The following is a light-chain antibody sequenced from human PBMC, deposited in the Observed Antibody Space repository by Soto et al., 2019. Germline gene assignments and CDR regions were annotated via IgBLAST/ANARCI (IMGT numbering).Light chain of an antibody. CDR2: GGS. V-gene: IGKV3-20*01. Sequence: EIVLTQSPGTLSLSPGERATLSCRASPSVSSSYLAWYQQKPGQPPGLLIYGGSSRATGIPDRFSGSGSGTDFNLTISRLEPEDFAVYFCQQYGSSPQTFGQGTKVDVK. CDR1: PSVSSSY. J-gene: IGKJ1*01. CDR3: QQYGSSPQT.